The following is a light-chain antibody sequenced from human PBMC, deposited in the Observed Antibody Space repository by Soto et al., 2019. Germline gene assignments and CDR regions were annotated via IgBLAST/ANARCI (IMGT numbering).Light chain of an antibody. CDR3: QQYGSSSWT. V-gene: IGKV3-20*01. CDR1: QSVSSSY. Sequence: EIVLTQSPGTLSLSPGERATLSCRASQSVSSSYLAWYQQKAGQAPRLLIYGASSRATGIPDRFSGSGSGTDFTLTISRLEPEDFAVYYCQQYGSSSWTVGQGTKGEIK. J-gene: IGKJ1*01. CDR2: GAS.